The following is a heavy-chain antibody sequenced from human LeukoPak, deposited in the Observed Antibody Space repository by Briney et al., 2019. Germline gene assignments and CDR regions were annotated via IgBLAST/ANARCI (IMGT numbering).Heavy chain of an antibody. J-gene: IGHJ3*02. Sequence: GVSLRLSCAASGFTIRSNYMSWVPQAPGKGLEWVSVIYSGGSTYYADSVKGRFTISRDNSKNTLYLQMNSLRAEDTAVYYCASPYCSGGSCYPGDDAFDSGAKGQWSPSLQ. CDR2: IYSGGST. V-gene: IGHV3-53*01. CDR1: GFTIRSNY. CDR3: ASPYCSGGSCYPGDDAFDS. D-gene: IGHD2-15*01.